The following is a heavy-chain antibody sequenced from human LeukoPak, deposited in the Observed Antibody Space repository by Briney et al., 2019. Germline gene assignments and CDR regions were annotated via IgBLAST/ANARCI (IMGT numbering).Heavy chain of an antibody. Sequence: GASVKVSCKASGYTFPAYYMHWVRQAPGQGLEWMGWINPNSGGSNYAQKFQERVTMTRDTSISTAYMEMNRLRSDDTAVYYWATAPLNGYSRGWYSFDYWGQGTLVTVSS. CDR2: INPNSGGS. D-gene: IGHD6-19*01. CDR3: ATAPLNGYSRGWYSFDY. J-gene: IGHJ4*02. CDR1: GYTFPAYY. V-gene: IGHV1-2*02.